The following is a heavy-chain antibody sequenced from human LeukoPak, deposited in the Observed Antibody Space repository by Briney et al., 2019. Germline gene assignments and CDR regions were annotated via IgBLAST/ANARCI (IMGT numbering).Heavy chain of an antibody. D-gene: IGHD2-15*01. J-gene: IGHJ5*02. V-gene: IGHV3-21*01. CDR1: GFTFRNYG. CDR3: ARDLVVDCSGGSCLNNWFDP. Sequence: SGTSLRLSCAASGFTFRNYGMHWVRQAPGKGLEWVSSISSSSSYIYYADSVKGRFTISRDNAKNSLYLQMNSLRAEDTAVYYCARDLVVDCSGGSCLNNWFDPWGQGTLVTVSS. CDR2: ISSSSSYI.